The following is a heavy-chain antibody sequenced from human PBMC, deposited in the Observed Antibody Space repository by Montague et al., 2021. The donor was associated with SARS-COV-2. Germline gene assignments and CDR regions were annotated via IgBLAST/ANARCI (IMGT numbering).Heavy chain of an antibody. CDR3: ARGVRVANRPDRFSYSLDV. V-gene: IGHV4-34*01. Sequence: SETLSLTCAVYGGSFTDHYWTWLRQSPGGGLEWIGEIHHGGDTNYNPSLRSRVTISIDTSKPQSSLRLYSMTAADTAVYYCARGVRVANRPDRFSYSLDVWGRGTAVIVTS. D-gene: IGHD3-3*01. CDR2: IHHGGDT. J-gene: IGHJ6*02. CDR1: GGSFTDHY.